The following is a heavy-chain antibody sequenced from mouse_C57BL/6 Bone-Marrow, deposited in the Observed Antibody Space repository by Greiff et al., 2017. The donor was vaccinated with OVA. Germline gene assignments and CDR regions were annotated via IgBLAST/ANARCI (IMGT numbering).Heavy chain of an antibody. CDR2: ISSGGDYI. J-gene: IGHJ2*01. D-gene: IGHD1-1*01. V-gene: IGHV5-9-1*02. CDR1: GFTFSSYA. Sequence: EVKLMESGEGLVKPGGSLKLSCAASGFTFSSYAMSWVRQTPEKRLEWVAYISSGGDYIYYADTVKGRVTISRDNARNTLYLQMSSLKSEDTAMYYCTRDYGSLLFDYWGQGTTLTVSS. CDR3: TRDYGSLLFDY.